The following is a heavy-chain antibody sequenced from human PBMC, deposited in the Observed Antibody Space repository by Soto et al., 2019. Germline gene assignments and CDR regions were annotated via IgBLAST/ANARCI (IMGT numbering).Heavy chain of an antibody. J-gene: IGHJ4*02. CDR2: IIPLFGKA. CDR1: GGTFSRYA. CDR3: ARDGTLYDSSGYYYLY. V-gene: IGHV1-69*13. D-gene: IGHD3-22*01. Sequence: SVKVSCKASGGTFSRYAISWVRQAPGQGLEWMGGIIPLFGKANYAQKFQGRVTITADESTSTAYMELSSLRSEDTAVYYCARDGTLYDSSGYYYLYWGEGTLVTVSS.